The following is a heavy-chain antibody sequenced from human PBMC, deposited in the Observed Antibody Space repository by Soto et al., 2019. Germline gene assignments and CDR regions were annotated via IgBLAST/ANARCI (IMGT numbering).Heavy chain of an antibody. CDR3: ARGNWNDYYYYYGMDV. Sequence: QVQLVQSGAEVKKPGASVKVSCKASGYTFTSYDINWVRQATGQGLEWMGWMNPNSGNTGYAQKFQGRVTMTRNTSISTAYMALSSLRSEDTAVYYCARGNWNDYYYYYGMDVWGQGTTVTVSS. D-gene: IGHD1-1*01. J-gene: IGHJ6*02. V-gene: IGHV1-8*01. CDR2: MNPNSGNT. CDR1: GYTFTSYD.